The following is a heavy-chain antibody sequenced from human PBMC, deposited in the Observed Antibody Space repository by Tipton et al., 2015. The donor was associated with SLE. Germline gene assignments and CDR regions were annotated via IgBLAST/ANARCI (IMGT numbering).Heavy chain of an antibody. CDR2: MYYSGTT. V-gene: IGHV4-39*01. D-gene: IGHD3-16*01. CDR1: GVSISSSSYF. Sequence: TLSLTCIVSGVSISSSSYFWGWIRRPPGKGLEWIGTMYYSGTTYYNPSLKSRVTMSVDTSNNQFSLKLTSVIAADTAVYYCVRSWGEIREVDYWGQGTLVTVSS. J-gene: IGHJ4*02. CDR3: VRSWGEIREVDY.